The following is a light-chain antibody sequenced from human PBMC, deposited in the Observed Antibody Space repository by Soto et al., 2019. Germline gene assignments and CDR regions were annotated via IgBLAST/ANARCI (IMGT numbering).Light chain of an antibody. CDR2: XXS. Sequence: QSVLTQPASVSGSPGQSITISCTGTSSDVGSYNYVSLYQHHPGKAPKLMIYXXSDRPSGISSRFSGSKSGNTASLTISGLQTEDEADYYCSSYISSSTLFGTGTKVTVL. J-gene: IGLJ1*01. CDR3: SSYISSSTL. V-gene: IGLV2-14*01. CDR1: SSDVGSYNY.